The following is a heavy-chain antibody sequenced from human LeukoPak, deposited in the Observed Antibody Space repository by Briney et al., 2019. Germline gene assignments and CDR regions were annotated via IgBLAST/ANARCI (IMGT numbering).Heavy chain of an antibody. V-gene: IGHV1-18*01. CDR1: GYTFTSYG. CDR2: ISAYSGNT. Sequence: ASVKVSCKASGYTFTSYGISWVRQAPGQGLEWMGWISAYSGNTNYAQKIQRRVTMTTDTYTSTGYMELRSLRSDDTAVYYCARDAPRSGSIARFDYWGQGTLVTVSS. J-gene: IGHJ4*02. D-gene: IGHD3-3*01. CDR3: ARDAPRSGSIARFDY.